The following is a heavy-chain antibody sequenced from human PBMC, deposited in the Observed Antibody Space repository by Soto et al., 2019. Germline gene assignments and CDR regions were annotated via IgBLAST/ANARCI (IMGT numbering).Heavy chain of an antibody. CDR3: AKDLGELPLSSFDY. CDR2: ISGSGGDT. J-gene: IGHJ4*02. Sequence: GGSLRLSCAASGFTFSSYAMSWVRQAPGKGLEWVSAISGSGGDTYYADSVKGRFTISRDNSKNTLYLQMNSLRAEDTAVYYCAKDLGELPLSSFDYWGQGTLVTVSS. CDR1: GFTFSSYA. V-gene: IGHV3-23*01. D-gene: IGHD3-16*01.